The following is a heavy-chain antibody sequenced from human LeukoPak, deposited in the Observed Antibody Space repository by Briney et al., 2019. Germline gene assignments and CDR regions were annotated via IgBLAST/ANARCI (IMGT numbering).Heavy chain of an antibody. CDR3: AKQIHYYDSSAPDY. CDR2: IRYDGSNK. Sequence: GGSLRLSCAASGFTFSSYGMHWVRQAPGKGLEWVAFIRYDGSNKYYVDSVKGRFTISRDNSKNTLYLQMNSLRAEDTAVYYCAKQIHYYDSSAPDYWGQGTLVTVSS. J-gene: IGHJ4*02. D-gene: IGHD3-22*01. CDR1: GFTFSSYG. V-gene: IGHV3-30*02.